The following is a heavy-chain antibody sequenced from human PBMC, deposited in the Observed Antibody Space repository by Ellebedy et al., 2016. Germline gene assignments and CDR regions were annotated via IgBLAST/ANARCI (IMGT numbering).Heavy chain of an antibody. CDR1: DGSISSSGYY. J-gene: IGHJ6*03. CDR3: ARLGTNNLGFTQLVRYYYYYYMDV. D-gene: IGHD6-6*01. CDR2: IYYSGST. V-gene: IGHV4-39*01. Sequence: SETLSLXXTVSDGSISSSGYYWGWIRQPPGKGLEWIGSIYYSGSTYYNPSLKSRVTISVDTSKNQFSLKLSSVTAADTAVYYCARLGTNNLGFTQLVRYYYYYYMDVWGKGTTVTVSS.